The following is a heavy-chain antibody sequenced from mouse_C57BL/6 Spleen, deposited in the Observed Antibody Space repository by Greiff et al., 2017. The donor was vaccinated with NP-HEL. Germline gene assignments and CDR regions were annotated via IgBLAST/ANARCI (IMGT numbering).Heavy chain of an antibody. V-gene: IGHV1-62-2*01. J-gene: IGHJ4*01. Sequence: VQLQQSGAELVKPGASVKLSCKASGYTFTEYTIHWVKQRSGQGLEWIGWFYPGSGSIKYNEKFKDKATLTADKSSSTVYMELSRLTSEDSAVYFGARHEEGEYDYDDAMDYWGQGTSVTVSS. CDR3: ARHEEGEYDYDDAMDY. CDR2: FYPGSGSI. D-gene: IGHD2-4*01. CDR1: GYTFTEYT.